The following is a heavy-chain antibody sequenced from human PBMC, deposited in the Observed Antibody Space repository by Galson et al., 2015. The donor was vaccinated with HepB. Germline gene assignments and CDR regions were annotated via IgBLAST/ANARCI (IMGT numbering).Heavy chain of an antibody. Sequence: SLRLSCAASGFTFSSYSMNWVRQAPGKGLEWVSYISSSSSTIYYADSVKGRFTISRDNAKNSLYLQMNSLRAEDTAVYYCARHETDDAERPYYYYGMDVWGQGTTVTVSS. CDR3: ARHETDDAERPYYYYGMDV. J-gene: IGHJ6*02. D-gene: IGHD1-14*01. CDR1: GFTFSSYS. V-gene: IGHV3-48*04. CDR2: ISSSSSTI.